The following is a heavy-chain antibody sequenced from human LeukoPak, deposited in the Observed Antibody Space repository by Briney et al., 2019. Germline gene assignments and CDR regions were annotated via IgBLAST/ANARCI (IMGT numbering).Heavy chain of an antibody. D-gene: IGHD3-22*01. CDR3: ARTSGYYPAFDY. Sequence: PSQTLSLTCTVSGVSISSGGYYWSWIRQHPGKGLEWIGYIYYSGGTYYNPSLKSRVTISVDTSKNQFSLKLSSVTAADTAVYYCARTSGYYPAFDYWGQGTLVTVSS. V-gene: IGHV4-31*03. CDR2: IYYSGGT. J-gene: IGHJ4*02. CDR1: GVSISSGGYY.